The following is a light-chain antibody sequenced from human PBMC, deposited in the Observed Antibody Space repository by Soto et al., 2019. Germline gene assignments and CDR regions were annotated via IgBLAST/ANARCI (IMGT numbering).Light chain of an antibody. CDR3: QQYKNWPVT. J-gene: IGKJ1*01. CDR2: GAS. CDR1: QSVSSN. V-gene: IGKV3-15*01. Sequence: EIVMTQSPATLSVSPGERATLSCRASQSVSSNLAWYQQKPGQAPRLLIYGASTRATGIPARFSGSGSGTEFTLTISSLQSEDFAVYNCQQYKNWPVTFGQGTTLEIK.